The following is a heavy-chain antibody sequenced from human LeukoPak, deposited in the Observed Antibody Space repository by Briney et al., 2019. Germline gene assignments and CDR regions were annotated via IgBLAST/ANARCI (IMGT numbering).Heavy chain of an antibody. CDR3: ARRGIAAAGYDY. V-gene: IGHV4-59*08. CDR1: GGSISSYY. J-gene: IGHJ4*02. D-gene: IGHD6-13*01. CDR2: IYYSGTT. Sequence: SSETLSLTCTVSGGSISSYYWSWIRQPPGKGLEWIGYIYYSGTTNYNPSLKSRVTILVDTSKNQFSLNLSSVTAADTAVYYCARRGIAAAGYDYWGQGTLVTVSS.